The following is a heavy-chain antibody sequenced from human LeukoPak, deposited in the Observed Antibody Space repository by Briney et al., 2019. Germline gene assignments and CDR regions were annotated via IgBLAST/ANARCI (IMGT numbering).Heavy chain of an antibody. CDR3: ARVGLLGYCSSTSCYDAWFDP. CDR2: IIPILGIA. CDR1: GGTFSSYA. J-gene: IGHJ5*02. V-gene: IGHV1-69*04. Sequence: SVKVSCKASGGTFSSYAISWVRQAPGDGREWMGRIIPILGIANYAQKFQGRVTITADKSPSTAYMELSSLRSEDTAVYYCARVGLLGYCSSTSCYDAWFDPWGQGTLVTVSS. D-gene: IGHD2-2*01.